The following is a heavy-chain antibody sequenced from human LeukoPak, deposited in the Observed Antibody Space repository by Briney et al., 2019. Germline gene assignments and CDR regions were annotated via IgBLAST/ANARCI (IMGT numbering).Heavy chain of an antibody. CDR1: GDSVSSKSAG. Sequence: SQTLSLTCAISGDSVSSKSAGWSWIRQSPSRGLEWLARTYYRSKWYSDVAPSAKGRMTISPDTSKNPFSLQLNSVTPEDTAVYYCARHLRVVVPAALDYWGQGTLVTVSS. CDR2: TYYRSKWYS. D-gene: IGHD2-2*01. V-gene: IGHV6-1*01. CDR3: ARHLRVVVPAALDY. J-gene: IGHJ4*02.